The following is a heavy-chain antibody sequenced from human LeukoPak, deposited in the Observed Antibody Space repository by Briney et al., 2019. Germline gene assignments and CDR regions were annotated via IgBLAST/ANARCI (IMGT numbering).Heavy chain of an antibody. CDR1: GYTFTGYY. CDR2: INPNSGGT. J-gene: IGHJ4*02. CDR3: ALQLDGIVGATLTGDY. D-gene: IGHD1-26*01. Sequence: ASVKVSCKASGYTFTGYYMHWVRQAPGQGLEWMEWINPNSGGTNYAQKFQGRVTMTRNTSISTAYMELSSLRSEDTAVYYCALQLDGIVGATLTGDYWGQGTLVTVSS. V-gene: IGHV1-2*02.